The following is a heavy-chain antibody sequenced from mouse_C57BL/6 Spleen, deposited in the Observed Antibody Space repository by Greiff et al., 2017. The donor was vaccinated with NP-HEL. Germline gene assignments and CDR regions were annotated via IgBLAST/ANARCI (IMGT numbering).Heavy chain of an antibody. J-gene: IGHJ1*03. V-gene: IGHV1-64*01. CDR1: GYTFTSYW. CDR3: AGTKEWYFDV. Sequence: QVQLQQSGAELVKPGASVKLSCKASGYTFTSYWMHWVKQRPGQGLEWIGMIHPNSGSTNYNEKFKSKATLTVDKSSSTAYMQLSSLTSEDSAVYYCAGTKEWYFDVWGTGTTVTVSS. CDR2: IHPNSGST. D-gene: IGHD1-1*01.